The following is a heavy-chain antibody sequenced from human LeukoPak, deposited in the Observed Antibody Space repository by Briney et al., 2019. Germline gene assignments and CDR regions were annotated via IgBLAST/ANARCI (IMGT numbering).Heavy chain of an antibody. V-gene: IGHV3-21*01. Sequence: PGGSLRLSCAASGFTFSSYSMNWVRQAPGKGLEWVSSISDSSRYIFYADSVKGRFTIPRDNAKNSLYLQMNSLRAEDTAVYYCAREVYCSHTTCYYFDYWGLGTLVTVSS. J-gene: IGHJ4*02. CDR3: AREVYCSHTTCYYFDY. CDR2: ISDSSRYI. D-gene: IGHD2/OR15-2a*01. CDR1: GFTFSSYS.